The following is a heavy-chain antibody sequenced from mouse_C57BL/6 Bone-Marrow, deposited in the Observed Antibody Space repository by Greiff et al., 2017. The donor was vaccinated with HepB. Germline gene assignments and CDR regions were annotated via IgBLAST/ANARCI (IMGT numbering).Heavy chain of an antibody. CDR1: GFNIKDDY. Sequence: EVKLQESGAELVRPGASVKLSCTASGFNIKDDYMHWVKQRPEQGLEWIGWIDPENGDTEYASKFQGKATITADTSSNTAYLQLSSLTSEDTAVYYCTTGDGYSYYFDYGGQGTTLTVSS. CDR3: TTGDGYSYYFDY. CDR2: IDPENGDT. J-gene: IGHJ2*01. V-gene: IGHV14-4*01. D-gene: IGHD2-3*01.